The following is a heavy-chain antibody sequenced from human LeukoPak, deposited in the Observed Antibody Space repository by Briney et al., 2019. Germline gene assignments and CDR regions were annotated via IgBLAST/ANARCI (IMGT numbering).Heavy chain of an antibody. Sequence: ASVKVSCKASGGTFSSYAISWVRRAPGQGLEWMGGIIPIFGTANYAQKFQGRVTITADESTSTAYMELSSLRSEDTAVYYCARVGPYYCSGGSCYSIFNWFDPWGQGTLVTVSS. V-gene: IGHV1-69*13. CDR3: ARVGPYYCSGGSCYSIFNWFDP. CDR2: IIPIFGTA. CDR1: GGTFSSYA. J-gene: IGHJ5*02. D-gene: IGHD2-15*01.